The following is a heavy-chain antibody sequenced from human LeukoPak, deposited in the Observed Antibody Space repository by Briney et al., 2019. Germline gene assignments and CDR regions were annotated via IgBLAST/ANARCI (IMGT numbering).Heavy chain of an antibody. CDR2: IYHSGST. CDR1: GGSISSGGYS. D-gene: IGHD5-18*01. Sequence: SQTLSLTCAVSGGSISSGGYSWSWIRQPPGKGLEWIGYIYHSGSTFYNPSLKSRVTISVDRSKNQFSLKLSSVTAADTAVYYCARAQRGGYSYGSDAFDIWGQGTMVTVSS. J-gene: IGHJ3*02. CDR3: ARAQRGGYSYGSDAFDI. V-gene: IGHV4-30-2*01.